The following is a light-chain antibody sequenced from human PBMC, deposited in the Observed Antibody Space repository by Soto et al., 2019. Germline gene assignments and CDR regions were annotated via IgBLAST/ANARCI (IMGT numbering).Light chain of an antibody. CDR2: END. Sequence: NFMLTQPHSVSESPGKTVTISCTGSGGSIASDYVQWYQQRPGSAPTTVIFENDQRPSGVPDRFSGSIDSSSNSASLTIPGLKTEDEADYYCQSFDTNNPSVVFGGGTKLTVL. J-gene: IGLJ2*01. V-gene: IGLV6-57*02. CDR1: GGSIASDY. CDR3: QSFDTNNPSVV.